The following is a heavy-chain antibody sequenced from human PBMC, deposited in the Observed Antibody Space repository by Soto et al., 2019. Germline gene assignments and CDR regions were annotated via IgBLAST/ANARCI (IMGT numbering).Heavy chain of an antibody. J-gene: IGHJ4*02. CDR1: GGSFSDSY. Sequence: SETLSLTCAVSGGSFSDSYWSWIRQPPGKGLEWIGEINHSGSANYNPSLKSRVTISVDPSKNRFSLKLSSVTAADSAVYYCASRYDDYVWVKTKFDDYWGQGTLVTVSS. D-gene: IGHD3-16*01. V-gene: IGHV4-34*01. CDR3: ASRYDDYVWVKTKFDDY. CDR2: INHSGSA.